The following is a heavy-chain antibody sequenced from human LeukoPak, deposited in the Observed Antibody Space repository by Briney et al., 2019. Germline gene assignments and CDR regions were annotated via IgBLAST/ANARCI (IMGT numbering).Heavy chain of an antibody. CDR2: IKEDGSER. J-gene: IGHJ4*02. CDR1: GFTFSRYW. V-gene: IGHV3-7*01. Sequence: PGGSLRLSCAASGFTFSRYWMTWVRQTPGKGLEWVASIKEDGSERYYVDSVKGRFTISRDSAKNSLYLQMNSLRAEDSAVYYCARDYYDSSGYSSPIDYWGQGTLVTVSS. D-gene: IGHD3-22*01. CDR3: ARDYYDSSGYSSPIDY.